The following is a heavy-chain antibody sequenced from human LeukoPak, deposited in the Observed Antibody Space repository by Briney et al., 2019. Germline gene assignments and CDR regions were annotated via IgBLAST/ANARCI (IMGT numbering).Heavy chain of an antibody. J-gene: IGHJ4*02. CDR3: ARQTSSSWYDLYYFDY. Sequence: PSETLSLTCTVSGGSISRGSYYWGWIRQPPGKGLEWIGSIYYSGSTYYNPSLKSRVTISVDTSKNQFSLKLSSVTAADTAVYYCARQTSSSWYDLYYFDYWGQGTLVTVSS. CDR1: GGSISRGSYY. V-gene: IGHV4-39*01. D-gene: IGHD6-13*01. CDR2: IYYSGST.